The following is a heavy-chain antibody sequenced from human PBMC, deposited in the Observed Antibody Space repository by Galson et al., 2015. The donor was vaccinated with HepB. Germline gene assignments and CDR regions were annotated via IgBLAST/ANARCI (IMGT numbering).Heavy chain of an antibody. CDR3: AKFGPSGSGWYGYYFDS. D-gene: IGHD6-19*01. V-gene: IGHV1-69*02. J-gene: IGHJ4*02. CDR2: IIPILGIA. CDR1: GGTFSSYT. Sequence: SVKVSCKASGGTFSSYTISWVRQAPGQGLEWMGRIIPILGIANYAQKFQGRVTITADKSTSTAYMELSRPRAEDTAVYYSAKFGPSGSGWYGYYFDSWGQGTLVTVSS.